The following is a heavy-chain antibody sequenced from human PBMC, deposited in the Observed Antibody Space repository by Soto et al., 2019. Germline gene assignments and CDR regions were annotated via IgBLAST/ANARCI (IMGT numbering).Heavy chain of an antibody. CDR2: IIPIFGTA. Sequence: QVQLVQSGAEVKKPGSSVKVSCKASGGTFSSYAISWVRQSPGQGLEWMGGIIPIFGTANYAQKFQGRVTITADESTSPAYMELSSLRSEDTAVYYCCGYSYGRQLFDGMDVWGQGTTVTVSS. D-gene: IGHD5-18*01. V-gene: IGHV1-69*12. CDR1: GGTFSSYA. J-gene: IGHJ6*02. CDR3: CGYSYGRQLFDGMDV.